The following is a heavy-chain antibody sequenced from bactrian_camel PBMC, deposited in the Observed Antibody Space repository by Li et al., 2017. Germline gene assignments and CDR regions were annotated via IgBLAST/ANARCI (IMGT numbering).Heavy chain of an antibody. Sequence: VQLVESGGGLVQPGGSLRLSCAASGFTFSYYGMSWVRQAPGKGLEWVSGIYSDGSNTYYADSVKGRFTISQDNAKNTVYLQMNSLKPEDTAVYYCATGRPRWDSDYVVMYKNWGQGTQVTVS. D-gene: IGHD4*01. J-gene: IGHJ4*01. CDR3: ATGRPRWDSDYVVMYKN. CDR1: GFTFSYYG. CDR2: IYSDGSNT. V-gene: IGHV3-2*01.